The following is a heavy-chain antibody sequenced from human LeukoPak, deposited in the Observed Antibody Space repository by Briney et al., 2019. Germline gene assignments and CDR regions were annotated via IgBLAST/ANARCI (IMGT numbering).Heavy chain of an antibody. Sequence: SETLSLTCTVSGDSIRSYYWNWIRQSAGKGLDWIGRIYPSGGTAQYNPSLRSRVTMSLDTSTNHFSLSLTSVTAADTAVYYCARDPSAFAGYLDSWGQGILVTVSS. V-gene: IGHV4-4*07. J-gene: IGHJ4*02. CDR3: ARDPSAFAGYLDS. CDR2: IYPSGGT. D-gene: IGHD6-13*01. CDR1: GDSIRSYY.